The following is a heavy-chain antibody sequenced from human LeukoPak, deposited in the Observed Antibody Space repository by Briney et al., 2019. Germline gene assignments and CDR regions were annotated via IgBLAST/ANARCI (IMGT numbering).Heavy chain of an antibody. D-gene: IGHD2-2*01. J-gene: IGHJ5*02. CDR2: INARGDT. Sequence: SETLSLTCAVHGWSFNDYYWNWIRQPPGKGLEWIGEINARGDTNYNPSLKSRVTISVDTSKKQFSLRLTSMIAADTALYYCARGQVPAARGYNWFDHWGQGTLVTVSS. CDR3: ARGQVPAARGYNWFDH. CDR1: GWSFNDYY. V-gene: IGHV4-34*01.